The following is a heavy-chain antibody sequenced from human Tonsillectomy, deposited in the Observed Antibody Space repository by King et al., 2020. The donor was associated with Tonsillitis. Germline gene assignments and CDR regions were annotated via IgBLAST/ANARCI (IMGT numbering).Heavy chain of an antibody. CDR3: ATGGGRSGSGY. Sequence: VQLVESGGGLVQPGGSLRLSCAVSGFTFSRYWMSWVRQAPGKGLEWVANIKEDGSDKHYVDSVKGRFTISRDNAKNSLFLQMNSLRAEDTAVYYCATGGGRSGSGYWGQGTLVTGSS. J-gene: IGHJ4*02. V-gene: IGHV3-7*01. CDR2: IKEDGSDK. D-gene: IGHD3-10*01. CDR1: GFTFSRYW.